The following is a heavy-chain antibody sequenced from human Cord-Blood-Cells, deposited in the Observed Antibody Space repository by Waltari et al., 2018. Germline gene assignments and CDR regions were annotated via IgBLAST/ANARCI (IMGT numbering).Heavy chain of an antibody. J-gene: IGHJ2*01. D-gene: IGHD3-16*01. CDR1: GDSVYSNSVA. V-gene: IGHV6-1*01. CDR3: ARSAIGGKGPGRYFDL. CDR2: TYYRSKWYN. Sequence: QVQLQQSGPGLVKPSQTLSLTCAISGDSVYSNSVAWNWIRQSPPRGLEWLGRTYYRSKWYNGYAVSVKSRITINPDTSKNQFSLQLNSVTPEDTAGYYCARSAIGGKGPGRYFDLWGRGTLVTVSS.